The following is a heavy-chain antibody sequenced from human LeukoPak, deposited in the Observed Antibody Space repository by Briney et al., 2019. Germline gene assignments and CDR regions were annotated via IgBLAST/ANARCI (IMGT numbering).Heavy chain of an antibody. CDR2: INSDGSST. CDR3: AREFSYYGSGRPLDY. V-gene: IGHV3-74*01. J-gene: IGHJ4*02. CDR1: GFTFSSYW. Sequence: PGGSLRLSCAASGFTFSSYWMHWVRQAPGRGLVWVSRINSDGSSTSYADSVKGQFTISRDNAKNTLYLQMNSLRAEDTAVYYCAREFSYYGSGRPLDYWGQGTLVTVSS. D-gene: IGHD3-10*01.